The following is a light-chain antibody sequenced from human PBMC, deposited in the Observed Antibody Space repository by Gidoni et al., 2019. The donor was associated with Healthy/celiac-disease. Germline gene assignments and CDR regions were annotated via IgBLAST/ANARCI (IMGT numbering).Light chain of an antibody. J-gene: IGLJ1*01. CDR2: EFS. CDR3: SSYAGSNNFPYV. V-gene: IGLV2-8*01. CDR1: SSDVGCYNY. Sequence: QSALTQPPSASGSPGQSVTISCTGTSSDVGCYNYLSWYQQPPVKAPKLMIYEFSKRPSGVPDRFSGSKSGNTASLTVSGLQAEDEADYYCSSYAGSNNFPYVFGTVTKVTVL.